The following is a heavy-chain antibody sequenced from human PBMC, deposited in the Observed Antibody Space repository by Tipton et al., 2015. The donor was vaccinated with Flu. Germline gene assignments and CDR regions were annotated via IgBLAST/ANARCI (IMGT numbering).Heavy chain of an antibody. J-gene: IGHJ4*02. CDR1: GFTFGSYW. D-gene: IGHD2-2*01. CDR2: ISSDGITT. CDR3: ARVWQSYQIDY. V-gene: IGHV3-74*01. Sequence: SLRLSCEASGFTFGSYWMHWVRQSPGKGLVWVSHISSDGITTTYADSVKGRFIISRDNAKNTLYLQMSSLRAEDTAVYYCARVWQSYQIDYWGQGTLVTVSS.